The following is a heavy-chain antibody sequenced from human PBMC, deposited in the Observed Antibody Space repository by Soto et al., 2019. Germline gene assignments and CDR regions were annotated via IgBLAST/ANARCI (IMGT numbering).Heavy chain of an antibody. V-gene: IGHV3-49*03. CDR3: STNYYDSRGYDNWFDP. CDR1: GFTFGDYA. D-gene: IGHD3-22*01. J-gene: IGHJ5*02. CDR2: IRSKAYGGTT. Sequence: GGSLRLSCTTSGFTFGDYAMSWFRQAPGKGLEWVGFIRSKAYGGTTYYAASVKGRFTISRDDSKSIAYLQMNSLKTEDTALYYCSTNYYDSRGYDNWFDPWGQGTLVTVS.